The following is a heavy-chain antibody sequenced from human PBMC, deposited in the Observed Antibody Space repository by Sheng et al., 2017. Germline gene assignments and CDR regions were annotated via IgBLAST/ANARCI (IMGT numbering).Heavy chain of an antibody. V-gene: IGHV4-59*01. J-gene: IGHJ3*01. D-gene: IGHD2-8*01. CDR3: ARGYNGVTPMMSFDS. Sequence: QVQLQESGPGLVKPSETLSLTCTVSGGSISSYYWSWIRQPPGKGLEWIGYIYYSGSTNYNPSLKSRVTISVDTSKNQFSLKLSSVTAADTAVYYCARGYNGVTPMMSFDSLGPRDNGHRLF. CDR2: IYYSGST. CDR1: GGSISSYY.